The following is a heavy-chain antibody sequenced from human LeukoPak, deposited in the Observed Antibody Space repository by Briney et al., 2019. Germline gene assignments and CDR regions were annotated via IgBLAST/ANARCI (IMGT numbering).Heavy chain of an antibody. J-gene: IGHJ6*02. CDR1: GFTFSSYS. Sequence: GGSLRLSCAASGFTFSSYSMNWVRQAPGKGLEWVLSISSSSSYIYYADSVKGRFTISRDNAKNSLYLQMNSLRAEDTAVYYCARDQGANYDILTGPPASLYYYGMDVWGQGTTVTVSS. D-gene: IGHD3-9*01. CDR2: ISSSSSYI. CDR3: ARDQGANYDILTGPPASLYYYGMDV. V-gene: IGHV3-21*01.